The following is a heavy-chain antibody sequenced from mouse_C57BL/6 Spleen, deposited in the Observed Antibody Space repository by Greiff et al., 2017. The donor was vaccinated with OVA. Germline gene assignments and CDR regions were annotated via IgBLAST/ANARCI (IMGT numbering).Heavy chain of an antibody. V-gene: IGHV1-78*01. CDR1: GYTFTDHT. CDR3: ARGGGLGPSLDY. D-gene: IGHD4-1*01. CDR2: IYPRDGST. Sequence: QVQLQQSDAELVKPGASVKISCKVSGYTFTDHTIHWMKQRPEQGLEWIGYIYPRDGSTKYTEKFKGQATLTADKSSSTASMQLNSLTSEDSAVYGSARGGGLGPSLDYWGQGTTLTVSS. J-gene: IGHJ2*01.